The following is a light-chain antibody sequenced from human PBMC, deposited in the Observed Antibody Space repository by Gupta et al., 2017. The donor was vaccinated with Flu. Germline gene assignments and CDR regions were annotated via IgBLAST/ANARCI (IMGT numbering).Light chain of an antibody. V-gene: IGLV2-23*01. Sequence: SAPTQPASVSGSPGQSITISCTGISTDVGNYNLVSWYHQYPDKVPKLIIYEDTERPSGVSYRFSGVRSGNTASLIISGRQAEDEGNYYCCSYAGDVLFGGGTKVTVL. CDR3: CSYAGDVL. CDR2: EDT. CDR1: STDVGNYNL. J-gene: IGLJ2*01.